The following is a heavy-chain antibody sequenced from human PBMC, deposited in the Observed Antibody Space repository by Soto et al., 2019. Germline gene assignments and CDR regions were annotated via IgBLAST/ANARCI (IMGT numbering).Heavy chain of an antibody. CDR2: IWYDGSNK. D-gene: IGHD2-2*02. CDR3: ARGPTQYPGLFDY. Sequence: QVQLVESGGGVVQPGRSLRLSCAASGFTFSSYGMHWVRQAPGKGLEWVAVIWYDGSNKYYADSVKGRFTISRDNSKNTLYLQMNGLRAEDTAVYYCARGPTQYPGLFDYWGQGTLVTVSS. V-gene: IGHV3-33*01. CDR1: GFTFSSYG. J-gene: IGHJ4*02.